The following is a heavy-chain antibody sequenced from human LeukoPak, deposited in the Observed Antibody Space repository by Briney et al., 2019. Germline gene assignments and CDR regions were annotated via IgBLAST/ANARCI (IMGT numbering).Heavy chain of an antibody. V-gene: IGHV3-30-3*01. Sequence: GGSLRLSCAASGFTVSSYAMHWVRQAPGKGLEWVAVISYDGSNKYYADSVKGRFTISRDNSKNTLYLQMNSLRAEDTAVYYCARDPWELNWCLDYWGQGTLVTVSS. CDR1: GFTVSSYA. J-gene: IGHJ4*02. D-gene: IGHD1-26*01. CDR2: ISYDGSNK. CDR3: ARDPWELNWCLDY.